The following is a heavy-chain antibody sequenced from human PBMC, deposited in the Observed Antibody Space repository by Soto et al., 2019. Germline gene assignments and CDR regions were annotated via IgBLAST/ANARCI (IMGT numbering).Heavy chain of an antibody. CDR3: ASGHSGYDPYGMDV. CDR1: GYSFTSYW. Sequence: GESLKISCKGSGYSFTSYWISWVRRMPGKGLEWMGRIDPSDSYTNYSPSFQGHVTISADKSISTAYLQWSSLKASDAAMYYCASGHSGYDPYGMDVWGQGTTVTVSS. J-gene: IGHJ6*02. CDR2: IDPSDSYT. D-gene: IGHD5-12*01. V-gene: IGHV5-10-1*01.